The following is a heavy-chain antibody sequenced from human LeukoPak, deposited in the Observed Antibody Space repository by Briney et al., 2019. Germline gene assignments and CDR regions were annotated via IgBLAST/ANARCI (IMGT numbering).Heavy chain of an antibody. D-gene: IGHD2-15*01. CDR2: INPSSGST. CDR3: ARALGVLAHRGDWFDP. Sequence: GASVKVSCKASGYTFTTYYMHWVRQAPGQGLEWMGVINPSSGSTNYAQKFQGRVTMTRDTSTSTVYMELSSLRSEDTAVYYCARALGVLAHRGDWFDPWGQGTLVTVSS. V-gene: IGHV1-46*01. J-gene: IGHJ5*02. CDR1: GYTFTTYY.